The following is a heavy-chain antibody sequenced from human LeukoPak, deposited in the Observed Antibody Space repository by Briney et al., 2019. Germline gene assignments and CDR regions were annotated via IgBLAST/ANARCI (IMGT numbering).Heavy chain of an antibody. CDR2: ISAGGENT. Sequence: GGSLRLSCAASGFTFTSYAMSWVRQAPGKGLEWVSAISAGGENTDYADSVKGRFTISRDNSKNTLYLQVNSLRAEDTASYYCAKSEGSSSDRRFDYCLQGTLVTVSS. CDR1: GFTFTSYA. CDR3: AKSEGSSSDRRFDY. V-gene: IGHV3-23*01. J-gene: IGHJ4*02. D-gene: IGHD6-19*01.